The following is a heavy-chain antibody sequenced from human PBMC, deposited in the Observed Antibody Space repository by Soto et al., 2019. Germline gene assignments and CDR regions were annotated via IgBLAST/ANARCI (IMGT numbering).Heavy chain of an antibody. CDR1: GFTFISYW. CDR2: INSDGSST. J-gene: IGHJ4*02. D-gene: IGHD3-3*01. CDR3: ARDHVLDFWSGIDY. Sequence: GGSLRLSCAASGFTFISYWMHWVLQAPGKGLVWVSRINSDGSSTSYADSVKGRFTISRDNAKNTLYLQMNSLRAEDTAVYYCARDHVLDFWSGIDYWGQGTLVTXSS. V-gene: IGHV3-74*01.